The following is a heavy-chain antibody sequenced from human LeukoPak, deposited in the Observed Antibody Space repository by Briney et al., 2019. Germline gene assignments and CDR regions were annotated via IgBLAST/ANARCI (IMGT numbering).Heavy chain of an antibody. Sequence: VSVKVSCKASGYTFTGYYMHWVRQAPGQGLEWMGWINPNSGGTNYAQKFQGRVTMTRDTSISTAYMELSRLRSDDTAVYYCARSPLSYYDFWSGYSTGYYYYMDVWGKGTTVTISS. V-gene: IGHV1-2*02. J-gene: IGHJ6*03. CDR2: INPNSGGT. CDR3: ARSPLSYYDFWSGYSTGYYYYMDV. D-gene: IGHD3-3*01. CDR1: GYTFTGYY.